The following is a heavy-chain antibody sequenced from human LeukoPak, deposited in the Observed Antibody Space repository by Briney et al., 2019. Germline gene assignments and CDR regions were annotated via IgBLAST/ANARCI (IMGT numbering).Heavy chain of an antibody. V-gene: IGHV4-39*07. CDR3: ASRGYSGLDY. D-gene: IGHD5-12*01. J-gene: IGHJ4*02. Sequence: SETLSLTCTVSGGSISSSGYYWGWIRQPPGKGLEWIGTIYHSASTDYNPSLKSRVTISVDKSNNQFSLRLSSVTAADTAVYYCASRGYSGLDYWGQGTLVTVSS. CDR1: GGSISSSGYY. CDR2: IYHSAST.